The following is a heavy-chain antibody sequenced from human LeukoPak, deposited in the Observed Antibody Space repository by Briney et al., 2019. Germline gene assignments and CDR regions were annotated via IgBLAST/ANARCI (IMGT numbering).Heavy chain of an antibody. CDR3: ARNGFGYSGYDFDY. V-gene: IGHV4-39*01. CDR2: IYYSGNI. J-gene: IGHJ4*02. CDR1: GGSISGTSYY. D-gene: IGHD5-12*01. Sequence: SETLSLTCTVSGGSISGTSYYWGWIRQPPGKGLEWIGSIYYSGNIYYNPSLKSRVTISVDTSKNQFSLKLSSVTAADTALYYCARNGFGYSGYDFDYWDQGTLVTVSS.